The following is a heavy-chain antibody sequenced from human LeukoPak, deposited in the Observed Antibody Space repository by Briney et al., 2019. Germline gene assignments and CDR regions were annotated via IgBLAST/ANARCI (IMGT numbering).Heavy chain of an antibody. Sequence: ASVKVSCKASGYTFTSYYMHWVRQAPGHGLERMGWINPNSGDTNYVQKFQGRVTMTRDTSIRTAYMALSRLSSVATAVYYCAREGVGIQLWFVLENWFDPWGQGTLVTVSS. CDR1: GYTFTSYY. V-gene: IGHV1-2*02. CDR3: AREGVGIQLWFVLENWFDP. D-gene: IGHD5-18*01. CDR2: INPNSGDT. J-gene: IGHJ5*02.